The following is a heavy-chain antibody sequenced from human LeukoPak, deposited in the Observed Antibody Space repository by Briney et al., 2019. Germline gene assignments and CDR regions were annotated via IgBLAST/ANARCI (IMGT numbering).Heavy chain of an antibody. J-gene: IGHJ4*02. V-gene: IGHV3-48*03. CDR2: ISSSGSAI. D-gene: IGHD6-19*01. Sequence: GGSLRLSCAASGFTFSSYEMNWVRQAPGKGLEWVSKISSSGSAIYYANSVKGRFTISRDNAKSSLYLQMNSLRVEDTAIYYCARGGSLGYWGQGTLVTVSS. CDR1: GFTFSSYE. CDR3: ARGGSLGY.